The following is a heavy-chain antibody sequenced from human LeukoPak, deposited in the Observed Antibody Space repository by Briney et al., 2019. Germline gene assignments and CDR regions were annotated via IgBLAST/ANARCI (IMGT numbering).Heavy chain of an antibody. CDR2: ISAYNGNT. D-gene: IGHD3-16*02. CDR3: ARDRDLYDYVWGSYRPFDY. CDR1: GYTFTGYY. J-gene: IGHJ4*02. Sequence: ASVKVSCKASGYTFTGYYMQWVRQAPGQGLEWMGWISAYNGNTNYARYLQVRVTMTTDTSTSTAYMELRSLRSDDTAVYYCARDRDLYDYVWGSYRPFDYWGQGTLVTVSS. V-gene: IGHV1-18*04.